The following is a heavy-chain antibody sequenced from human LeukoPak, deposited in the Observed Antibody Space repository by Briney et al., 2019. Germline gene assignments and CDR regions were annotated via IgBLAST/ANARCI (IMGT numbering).Heavy chain of an antibody. CDR2: IIPIFGTA. CDR1: GGTFGSYA. CDR3: ASWEVDTAMVPDYYYYYMDV. J-gene: IGHJ6*03. D-gene: IGHD5-18*01. V-gene: IGHV1-69*05. Sequence: SVKVSCKASGGTFGSYAISWVRQAPGQGLEWMGGIIPIFGTANYAQKFQGRATITTDESTSTAYMELSSLRSEDTAVYYCASWEVDTAMVPDYYYYYMDVWGKGTTVTVSS.